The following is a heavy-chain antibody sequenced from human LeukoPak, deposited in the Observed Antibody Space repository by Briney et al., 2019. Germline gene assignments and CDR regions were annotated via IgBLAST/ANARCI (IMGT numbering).Heavy chain of an antibody. CDR2: IYYSGST. Sequence: SETLSLTCTVSGGSISSYYWSWIRQPPGKGLEWIGNIYYSGSTNYNPSLKSRVTISVDTSKNQFSLKLSSVTAADTAVYYCAGGRQQLVRDWFDPWGQGTLVTVSS. CDR3: AGGRQQLVRDWFDP. D-gene: IGHD6-13*01. CDR1: GGSISSYY. J-gene: IGHJ5*02. V-gene: IGHV4-59*01.